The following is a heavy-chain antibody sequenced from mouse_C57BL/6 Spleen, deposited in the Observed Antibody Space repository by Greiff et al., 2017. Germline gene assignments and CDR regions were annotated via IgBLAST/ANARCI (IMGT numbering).Heavy chain of an antibody. CDR1: GYTFTSYW. CDR2: IDPSDSYT. J-gene: IGHJ2*01. V-gene: IGHV1-69*01. CDR3: ARANWAAY. Sequence: VQLQQSGAELVMPGASVKLSCKASGYTFTSYWMHWVKQRPGQGLEWIGEIDPSDSYTNYNQKFKGKSTLTVDKSSSTAYMQLSSLTSEDSAVYYCARANWAAYWGQGTTLTVSS. D-gene: IGHD4-1*01.